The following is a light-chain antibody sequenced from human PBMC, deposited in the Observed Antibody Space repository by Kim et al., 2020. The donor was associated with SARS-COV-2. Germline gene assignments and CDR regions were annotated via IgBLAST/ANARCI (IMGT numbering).Light chain of an antibody. CDR1: QSVSINN. J-gene: IGKJ5*01. CDR2: GAS. V-gene: IGKV3-20*01. CDR3: QQYGSSPIT. Sequence: EIVLTQSPGTLSLSPGERVTLSCRASQSVSINNLAWYRQKPGQAPRLLIYGASSRATGIPDRFSGSGSGTDFTLTISRLEPEDFAVYYCQQYGSSPITFGQGTRLEIK.